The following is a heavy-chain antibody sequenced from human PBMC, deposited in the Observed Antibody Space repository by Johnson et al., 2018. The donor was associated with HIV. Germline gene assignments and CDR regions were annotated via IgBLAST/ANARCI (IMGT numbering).Heavy chain of an antibody. J-gene: IGHJ3*02. V-gene: IGHV3-11*04. CDR2: ISGSGDTK. Sequence: QVQLVESGGGLIQPGGSLRLSCAASGITFSDYQMSWIRQAPGKGLEWVSCISGSGDTKSYADSVKGRFTISRDNSKNTLYLQMSGLRVEDTAVYYCMTDILTGYYNPDGFDIWGQGTMVTASS. CDR3: MTDILTGYYNPDGFDI. CDR1: GITFSDYQ. D-gene: IGHD3-9*01.